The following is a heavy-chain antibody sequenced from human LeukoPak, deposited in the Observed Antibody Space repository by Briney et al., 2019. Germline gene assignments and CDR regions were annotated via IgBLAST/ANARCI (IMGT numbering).Heavy chain of an antibody. CDR2: IYPGDSDT. J-gene: IGHJ4*02. CDR3: ARQGWLQYPHY. V-gene: IGHV5-51*01. D-gene: IGHD5-24*01. CDR1: GYSFTSHW. Sequence: GSLKISCKGSGYSFTSHWIGWVRQMPGKGLEWMGIIYPGDSDTRYSPSFQGQVTISADKSISTAYLQWSSLKASDSAMYYCARQGWLQYPHYWGQGTLVTVSS.